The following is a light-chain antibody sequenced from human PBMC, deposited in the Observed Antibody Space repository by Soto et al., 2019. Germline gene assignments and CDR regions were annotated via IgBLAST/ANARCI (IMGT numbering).Light chain of an antibody. Sequence: DIVMTQSPDSLGVSLGERATINCKSSQSVLYSSNNKNYLAWYQQKPGQPPKLLIYWASTRESGVPDRFSGSGSGTDFTLTISSLQAVDVAVYYCQQYYSTPPYTFGQGTKLEIK. CDR1: QSVLYSSNNKNY. J-gene: IGKJ2*01. CDR2: WAS. CDR3: QQYYSTPPYT. V-gene: IGKV4-1*01.